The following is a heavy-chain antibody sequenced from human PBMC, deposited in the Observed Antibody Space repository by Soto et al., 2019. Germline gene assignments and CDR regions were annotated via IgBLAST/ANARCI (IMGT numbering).Heavy chain of an antibody. CDR2: SNHVGNT. V-gene: IGHV4-34*01. D-gene: IGHD5-18*01. Sequence: QVQLQQWGAGLLKPSETLSLTCAVYGGSFSGYYWSWIRQPPGKGLEWIGESNHVGNTNYNPSLKRRVPMSVDPSKNQFSLRLSSVTAADTAVYYCARVLIAGVTTDWGQGTLVLVSS. CDR3: ARVLIAGVTTD. J-gene: IGHJ4*02. CDR1: GGSFSGYY.